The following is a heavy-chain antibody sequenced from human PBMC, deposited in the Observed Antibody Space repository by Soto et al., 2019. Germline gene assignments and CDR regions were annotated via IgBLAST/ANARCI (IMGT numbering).Heavy chain of an antibody. Sequence: QITLKESGPTLVKPTQTLTLTCTFSGFSLSTSGVGVGWIRQPPGKALEWLALIYWDDDKRYSPSLKGRLTITKDTSKNQVVLTMTNMDPVDTATYYCAHRNLRWGGGGSFDYWGQGPLVTVSS. CDR2: IYWDDDK. J-gene: IGHJ4*02. CDR1: GFSLSTSGVG. V-gene: IGHV2-5*02. D-gene: IGHD5-12*01. CDR3: AHRNLRWGGGGSFDY.